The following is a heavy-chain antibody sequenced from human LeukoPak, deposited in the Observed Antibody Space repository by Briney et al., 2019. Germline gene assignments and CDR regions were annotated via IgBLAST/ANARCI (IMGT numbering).Heavy chain of an antibody. V-gene: IGHV4-34*01. J-gene: IGHJ4*02. Sequence: PSETLSLTCAVYGGSFSGYYWSWIRQPPGKGLEWIGEINHSGSPNYNPSLKSRVTISVDTSKNQFSLKLSSVTAADTAVYYCASLNDPLPGWGQGTLVTVSS. D-gene: IGHD1-1*01. CDR1: GGSFSGYY. CDR3: ASLNDPLPG. CDR2: INHSGSP.